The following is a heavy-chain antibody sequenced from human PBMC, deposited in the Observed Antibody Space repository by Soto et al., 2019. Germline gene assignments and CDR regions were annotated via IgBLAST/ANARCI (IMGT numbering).Heavy chain of an antibody. J-gene: IGHJ4*02. V-gene: IGHV1-18*01. CDR2: ISAYNGNT. CDR3: ARGWSVLRYFDHMVPFDY. Sequence: QVQLVQSGAEVKKPGASVKVSCKASGYTFTSYGISWVRQAPGQGLEWMGWISAYNGNTNYAQKLQGRVTMTTDTSTSTAYMELRSLRADDTAVYYCARGWSVLRYFDHMVPFDYWGQGTLVTVSS. D-gene: IGHD3-9*01. CDR1: GYTFTSYG.